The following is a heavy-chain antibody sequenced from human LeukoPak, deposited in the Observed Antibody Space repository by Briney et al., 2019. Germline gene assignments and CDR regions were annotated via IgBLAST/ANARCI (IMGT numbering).Heavy chain of an antibody. CDR3: ARYSDRGEWYPSY. CDR2: IYSGGST. J-gene: IGHJ4*02. D-gene: IGHD3-3*01. Sequence: PGGSLRLSCAATGFTVSSSYMSWVRQAPGKGLEWVSVIYSGGSTYYADSVKGRFTISRDNSKNMVYLQMNSLRDEDTAVYYCARYSDRGEWYPSYWGQGTLVTVPS. CDR1: GFTVSSSY. V-gene: IGHV3-66*01.